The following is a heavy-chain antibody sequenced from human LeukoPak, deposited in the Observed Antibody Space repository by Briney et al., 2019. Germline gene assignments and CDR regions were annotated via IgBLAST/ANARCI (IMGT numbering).Heavy chain of an antibody. CDR2: ISYSGTT. Sequence: PSETLSLTCTVSGGSISTSSYCWGWIRQPPGKGLEWIGSISYSGTTYYNPSLKSRVTISVDTSNNQFSLRLTSVTAADTAVHFCARHPSSAWHADYWGHGTLVTVSS. J-gene: IGHJ4*01. CDR3: ARHPSSAWHADY. V-gene: IGHV4-39*01. CDR1: GGSISTSSYC. D-gene: IGHD6-25*01.